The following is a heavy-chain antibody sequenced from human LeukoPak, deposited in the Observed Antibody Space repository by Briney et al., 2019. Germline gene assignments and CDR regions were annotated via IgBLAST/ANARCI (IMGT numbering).Heavy chain of an antibody. D-gene: IGHD1-26*01. J-gene: IGHJ6*02. V-gene: IGHV3-48*01. Sequence: FSSXSMNWVGQAXGKGLEWVSYMSSSSSTIYYADSVKGRFTISRDNAKNSLYLQMNSLRAEDTAVYYCARGGGSYYYGMDVWGQGTTVTVSS. CDR3: ARGGGSYYYGMDV. CDR2: MSSSSSTI. CDR1: FSSXS.